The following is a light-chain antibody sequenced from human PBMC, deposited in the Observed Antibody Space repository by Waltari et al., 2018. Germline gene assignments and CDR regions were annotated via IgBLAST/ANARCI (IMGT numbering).Light chain of an antibody. CDR2: GST. J-gene: IGLJ3*02. V-gene: IGLV1-40*01. CDR1: GSNIGAGYD. Sequence: QSVLTPPPSVSGAPGQRVTIPCTGSGSNIGAGYDVHWYQQLPRAAPKLLIYGSTSRPLGVPARFFGSTSGASASLAIIGLQAEDEADYYCQSYDTSLSVVFGGGTKLTVL. CDR3: QSYDTSLSVV.